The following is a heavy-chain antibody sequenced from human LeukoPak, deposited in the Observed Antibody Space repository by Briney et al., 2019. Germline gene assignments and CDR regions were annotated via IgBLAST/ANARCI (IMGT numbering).Heavy chain of an antibody. CDR3: VKVLTGSDY. V-gene: IGHV3-64D*06. CDR1: GFTFSSYA. Sequence: GGSLRLSCSASGFTFSSYAMHWVRQAPGKGLEYASAISSNGGSTYYADSVKGRFTISRDNSKNTLYLQMSSLRAEDTAVYYCVKVLTGSDYWGQGTLVTVSS. J-gene: IGHJ4*02. CDR2: ISSNGGST. D-gene: IGHD2-15*01.